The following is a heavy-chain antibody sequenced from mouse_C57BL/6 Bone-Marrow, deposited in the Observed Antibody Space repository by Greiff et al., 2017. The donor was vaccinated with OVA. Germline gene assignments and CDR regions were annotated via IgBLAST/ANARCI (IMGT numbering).Heavy chain of an antibody. J-gene: IGHJ2*01. V-gene: IGHV1-72*01. CDR1: GYTFTSYW. CDR2: IDPNSGGI. D-gene: IGHD1-1*01. Sequence: QVQLQQPGAEFVKPGASVKLSCKASGYTFTSYWMHWVKQRPGRGLEWIGRIDPNSGGIKYNEKFKSKATLTVDKPSSTAYMQLSSLTSEDSAVYYCARGYYGSCGVFFDYWGQGTTLTVSS. CDR3: ARGYYGSCGVFFDY.